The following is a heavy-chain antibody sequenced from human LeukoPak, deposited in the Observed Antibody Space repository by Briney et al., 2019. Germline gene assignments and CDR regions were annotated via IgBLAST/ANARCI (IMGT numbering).Heavy chain of an antibody. Sequence: GGSLRLSCAASGFTFDDYGMSWVRQAPGKGLEWVSGINWNGGSTGYADSVKGRFPISRDNAKNSLYLQMNSLRAEDTALYYCARDRVLRSAGLNHFQHWGQGTLVTVSS. CDR2: INWNGGST. CDR1: GFTFDDYG. V-gene: IGHV3-20*04. D-gene: IGHD4/OR15-4a*01. CDR3: ARDRVLRSAGLNHFQH. J-gene: IGHJ1*01.